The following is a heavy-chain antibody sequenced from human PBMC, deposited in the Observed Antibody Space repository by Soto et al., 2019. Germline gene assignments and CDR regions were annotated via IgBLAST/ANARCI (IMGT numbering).Heavy chain of an antibody. CDR1: DGSSSSDY. D-gene: IGHD5-12*01. Sequence: QVQLQESGPVLVKPSETLSLTCKVSDGSSSSDYWSWIRQPAGKGLEWIGRIFSDGDTKYNPSLTSRVTMSMDTSKKKMSLRLSSVTAADTAVYYCAREARGGYSGIFDNWGQGTQVIVSS. J-gene: IGHJ4*02. CDR3: AREARGGYSGIFDN. CDR2: IFSDGDT. V-gene: IGHV4-4*07.